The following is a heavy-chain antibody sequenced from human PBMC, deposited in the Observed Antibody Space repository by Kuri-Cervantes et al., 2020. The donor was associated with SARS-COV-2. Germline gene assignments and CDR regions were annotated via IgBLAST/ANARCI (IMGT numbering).Heavy chain of an antibody. CDR2: ISSNGGST. D-gene: IGHD2-2*01. Sequence: GGSLRLSCAASGFTFSSYAMHWVRQAPGKGLEYVSAISSNGGSTYYANSVKGRFTISRDNSKNTLYLQMGSLRAEDMAVYYCARDSRKYCSSTSCSWFDPWGQGTLVTCSS. CDR3: ARDSRKYCSSTSCSWFDP. V-gene: IGHV3-64*01. J-gene: IGHJ5*02. CDR1: GFTFSSYA.